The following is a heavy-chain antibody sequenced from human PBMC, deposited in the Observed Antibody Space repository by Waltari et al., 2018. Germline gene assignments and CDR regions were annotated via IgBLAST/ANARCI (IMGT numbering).Heavy chain of an antibody. V-gene: IGHV1-2*02. CDR1: GYAFTGSY. D-gene: IGHD6-13*01. Sequence: QVQLVQSGTEVKKPGASVTVSCKASGYAFTGSYLHWVRQAPGQGLEWMGWINPDSGGTNCTQKFQGRVTMTRDTSINTAYMQLSGLRSDDTAVYYCARPWPGRAAAAPYYFDSWGQGTMAIVSS. CDR2: INPDSGGT. J-gene: IGHJ4*02. CDR3: ARPWPGRAAAAPYYFDS.